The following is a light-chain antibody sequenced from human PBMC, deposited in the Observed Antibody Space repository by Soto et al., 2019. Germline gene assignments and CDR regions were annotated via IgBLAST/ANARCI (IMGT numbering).Light chain of an antibody. CDR1: SSDVDNYNY. V-gene: IGLV2-8*01. CDR3: SSYAGSNNFV. CDR2: EVS. Sequence: QSLLTQPPSASGSPGQSVTISCTGTSSDVDNYNYVSWYQQHPGKAPKLMIYEVSKRPSGVPDRFSGSKSGNTASLTVSGLQAEDEADYYCSSYAGSNNFVFGTGTKVTVL. J-gene: IGLJ1*01.